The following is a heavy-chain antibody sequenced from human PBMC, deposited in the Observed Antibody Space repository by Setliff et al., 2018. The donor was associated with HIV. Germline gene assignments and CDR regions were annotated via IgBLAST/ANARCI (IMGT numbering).Heavy chain of an antibody. J-gene: IGHJ3*01. CDR3: ARVQMAYAAFDV. Sequence: SETLSLTCAVHGGSFSDYYWTWIRQPPGKGLEWIGEIKHSGSTNYNPSLKSRVTIAVDTAKNQFSLKLSSVTAADTAVYYCARVQMAYAAFDVWGQGTMVTVS. CDR1: GGSFSDYY. D-gene: IGHD4-17*01. CDR2: IKHSGST. V-gene: IGHV4-34*01.